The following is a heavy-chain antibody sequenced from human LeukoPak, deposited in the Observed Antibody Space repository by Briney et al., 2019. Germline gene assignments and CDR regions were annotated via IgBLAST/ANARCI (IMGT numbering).Heavy chain of an antibody. CDR3: ARVGITMVRGVIARGWFDP. Sequence: SETLSLTCAVYGGSFSGYYWSWIRQPPGKGLEWIGEVNHSGSTNYNPSLKSRVTISVDTSKNQFSLKLSSVTAADTAVYYCARVGITMVRGVIARGWFDPWGQGTLVTVPS. D-gene: IGHD3-10*01. CDR1: GGSFSGYY. CDR2: VNHSGST. J-gene: IGHJ5*02. V-gene: IGHV4-34*01.